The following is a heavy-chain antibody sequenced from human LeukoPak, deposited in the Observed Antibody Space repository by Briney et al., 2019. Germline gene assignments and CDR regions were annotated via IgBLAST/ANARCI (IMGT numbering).Heavy chain of an antibody. CDR3: ARHTGYRSQWLGPYYFDY. Sequence: VASVKVSCKASGYTFTSYGISWVRQAPGQGLEWMGWISAYNGNTNYAQKLQGRVTMTTDTSTSTAYMELRSLRSDDTAVYYCARHTGYRSQWLGPYYFDYWGQGTLVTVSS. CDR2: ISAYNGNT. D-gene: IGHD6-19*01. V-gene: IGHV1-18*01. CDR1: GYTFTSYG. J-gene: IGHJ4*02.